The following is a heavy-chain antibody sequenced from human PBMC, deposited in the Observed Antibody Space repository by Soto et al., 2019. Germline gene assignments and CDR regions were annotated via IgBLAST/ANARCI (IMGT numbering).Heavy chain of an antibody. J-gene: IGHJ6*03. CDR3: ARATSRYDFWSGYYTTEYYYYYYYMDV. CDR2: MNPNSGNT. CDR1: GCTFTSYD. V-gene: IGHV1-8*01. Sequence: GASVKVSCKASGCTFTSYDINWVRQATGQGLEWMGWMNPNSGNTGYAQKFQGRVTMTRNTSISTAYMELSSLRSEDTAVYYCARATSRYDFWSGYYTTEYYYYYYYMDVWGKGTTVTVSS. D-gene: IGHD3-3*01.